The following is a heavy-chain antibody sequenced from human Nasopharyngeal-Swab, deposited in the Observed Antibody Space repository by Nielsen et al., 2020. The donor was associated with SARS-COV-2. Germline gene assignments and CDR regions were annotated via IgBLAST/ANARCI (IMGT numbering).Heavy chain of an antibody. Sequence: GGSLRLSCAASGFTFSSYAMHWVRQAPGKGLEWVAVISYDGSNKYYADSVKGRFTISRDNSKNTLYLQMNSLRVDDTAVYCCAKDVHGDYGGIDYWGQGILVTVSS. J-gene: IGHJ4*02. CDR3: AKDVHGDYGGIDY. D-gene: IGHD4-17*01. CDR2: ISYDGSNK. CDR1: GFTFSSYA. V-gene: IGHV3-30-3*01.